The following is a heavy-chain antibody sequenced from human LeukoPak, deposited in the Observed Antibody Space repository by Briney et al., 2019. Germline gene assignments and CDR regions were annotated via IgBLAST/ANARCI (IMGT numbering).Heavy chain of an antibody. J-gene: IGHJ3*02. D-gene: IGHD1-26*01. CDR3: AREMYSGMYNDAFDI. V-gene: IGHV3-23*01. CDR1: GFTFSSYA. CDR2: IRSDGST. Sequence: GGSLRLSCAASGFTFSSYAMSWVRQAPGKGLERVSVIRSDGSTNHADSVKGRFTISRDNSKNTLYLQMNNLRAEDTAMYYCAREMYSGMYNDAFDIWGQGTKVTVSS.